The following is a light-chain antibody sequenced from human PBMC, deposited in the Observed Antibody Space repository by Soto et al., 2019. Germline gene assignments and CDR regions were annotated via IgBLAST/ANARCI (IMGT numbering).Light chain of an antibody. CDR2: DTS. CDR3: LLFYDGVAV. J-gene: IGLJ7*01. CDR1: TGDVTNGRW. V-gene: IGLV7-46*01. Sequence: QAVVTQEPSLTVSPGGTVTLTCGSTTGDVTNGRWPYWFQQRPGQVPRTLIHDTSNKHSWTPARFSGSPLGGKAALTLSGAQPEDEAAYYCLLFYDGVAVFGGGTQLTVL.